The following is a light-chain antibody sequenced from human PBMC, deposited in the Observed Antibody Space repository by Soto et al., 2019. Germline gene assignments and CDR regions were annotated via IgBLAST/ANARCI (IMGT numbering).Light chain of an antibody. V-gene: IGKV3-20*01. CDR1: QSVSSSY. CDR3: QQYGRFTYT. CDR2: GAS. J-gene: IGKJ2*01. Sequence: EIVLTQSPGTLSLSPGERATLSCRASQSVSSSYLAWYQQKPGQAPRLLIYGASSRATGIPDRFSGSGSGKDFTLTISRMEPEDFAVYYCQQYGRFTYTFGQGTKLEIK.